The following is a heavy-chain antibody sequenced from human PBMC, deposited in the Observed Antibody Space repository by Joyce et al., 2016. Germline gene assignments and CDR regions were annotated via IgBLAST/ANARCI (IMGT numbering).Heavy chain of an antibody. CDR3: ARDYGGLFDY. V-gene: IGHV1-46*01. D-gene: IGHD4-23*01. CDR2: INPGGGTT. J-gene: IGHJ4*02. Sequence: QVHLVQSGAKVKKPGASVNVSCKASGYTLTTYYMHWVRQVPGPGFEWMGIINPGGGTTRYAQRFKGSVILTRDTSTSTVYMELRSLRYEDTAMYFCARDYGGLFDYWGQGTLVTVSS. CDR1: GYTLTTYY.